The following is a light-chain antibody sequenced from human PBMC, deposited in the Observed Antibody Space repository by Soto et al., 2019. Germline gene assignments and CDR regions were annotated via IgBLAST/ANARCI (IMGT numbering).Light chain of an antibody. CDR1: QTISSW. J-gene: IGKJ5*01. V-gene: IGKV1-5*01. Sequence: DIQMTQSPSTLSGSVGDRVTITCRASQTISSWLAWYQQKPGKAPKLLIYDASSLESGVPSRFSGSGSGTEFTLTIRSLQPDDIATYYCQQYSSYPITFGQGTRLEIK. CDR3: QQYSSYPIT. CDR2: DAS.